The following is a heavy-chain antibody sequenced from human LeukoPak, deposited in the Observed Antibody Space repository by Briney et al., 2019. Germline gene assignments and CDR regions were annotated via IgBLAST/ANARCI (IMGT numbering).Heavy chain of an antibody. CDR1: GFTFNTYT. D-gene: IGHD6-6*01. Sequence: GGSLRLSCAASGFTFNTYTMNWVRQAPGKGLEWVSYISGSSGIIDYADSVRGRFTISRDNAKNSLYLQMNSLRAEDTAVYYCARDWIAAPYGMDVWGQGTTVTVSS. CDR2: ISGSSGII. V-gene: IGHV3-48*01. CDR3: ARDWIAAPYGMDV. J-gene: IGHJ6*02.